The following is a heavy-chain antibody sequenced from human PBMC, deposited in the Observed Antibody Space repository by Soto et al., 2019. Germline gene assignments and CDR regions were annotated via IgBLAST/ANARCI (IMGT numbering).Heavy chain of an antibody. CDR1: GFTFSSYA. CDR2: ISGSGGGT. CDR3: AFSPILHYYDY. Sequence: GSLRLSCAASGFTFSSYAMSWVRQAPGKGLEWVSAISGSGGGTYYADSVKGRFTISRDNSKNTLYLQMNSLRAEDTAVYYCAFSPILHYYDYWGQGTLVTVSS. J-gene: IGHJ4*02. V-gene: IGHV3-23*01.